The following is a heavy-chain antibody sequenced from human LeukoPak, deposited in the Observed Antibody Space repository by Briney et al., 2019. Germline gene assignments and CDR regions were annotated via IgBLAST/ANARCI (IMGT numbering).Heavy chain of an antibody. CDR3: ARGYAGQYYFDY. CDR2: ISSSSSYI. Sequence: GGSLRLSCAASGFTFSSYNMNWVRQAPGKGLEWVSSISSSSSYIYYADSVKGRFTISRDNAKNSLYLQMNSLRAEDTAVYYCARGYAGQYYFDYWGQGTLVTVSS. J-gene: IGHJ4*02. CDR1: GFTFSSYN. V-gene: IGHV3-21*01. D-gene: IGHD5-12*01.